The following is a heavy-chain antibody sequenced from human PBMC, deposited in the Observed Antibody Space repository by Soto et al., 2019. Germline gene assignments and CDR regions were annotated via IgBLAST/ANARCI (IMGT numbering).Heavy chain of an antibody. Sequence: SGPTLVNPTQTLTLTCTFSGFSLSTSGMCVSWIRQPPGKALEWLARIDWDDDKYYSTSLKTWLTISKDTSKNQVVLTMTNMDPVDTATYYCARIRDSYGYFDYWGQGTLVTVSS. V-gene: IGHV2-70*11. CDR1: GFSLSTSGMC. CDR3: ARIRDSYGYFDY. J-gene: IGHJ4*02. D-gene: IGHD5-18*01. CDR2: IDWDDDK.